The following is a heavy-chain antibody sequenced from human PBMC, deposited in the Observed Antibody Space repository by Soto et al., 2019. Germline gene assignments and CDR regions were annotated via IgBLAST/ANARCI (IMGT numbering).Heavy chain of an antibody. CDR2: IYHSGST. CDR3: ARAMTTVTTIEY. Sequence: TSETLSLTCAVSGGSISSGGYSWSWIRQPPGKGLEWIGYIYHSGSTYYNPSLKSRVTISVDRSKNQFSLKLSSVTAADTAVYYCARAMTTVTTIEYWGQGTLVTVSS. CDR1: GGSISSGGYS. J-gene: IGHJ4*02. V-gene: IGHV4-30-2*01. D-gene: IGHD4-17*01.